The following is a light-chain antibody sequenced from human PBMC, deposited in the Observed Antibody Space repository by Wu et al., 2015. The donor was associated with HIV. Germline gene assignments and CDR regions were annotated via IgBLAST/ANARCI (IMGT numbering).Light chain of an antibody. Sequence: EIVMTQSPASLSVSPGEGVILSCRASQSVNKKLAWYQQKPGQAPRLLIYDASNRAAGIPARFSGSGSGTDFTLTISSLEPEDFALYYCQQCNNWPLTFGGGTKVEIK. CDR1: QSVNKK. CDR3: QQCNNWPLT. J-gene: IGKJ4*01. V-gene: IGKV3-11*01. CDR2: DAS.